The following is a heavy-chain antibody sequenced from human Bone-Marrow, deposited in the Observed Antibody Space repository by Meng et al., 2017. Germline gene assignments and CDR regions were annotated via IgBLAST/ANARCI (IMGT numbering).Heavy chain of an antibody. V-gene: IGHV3-21*01. D-gene: IGHD3-10*01. CDR2: ISSSSSYI. CDR3: ARGQKGGSGSWRLYYGMDV. CDR1: GFTFSSYS. Sequence: GESLKISCAASGFTFSSYSMNWVRQAPGKGLEWVSSISSSSSYIYYADSVKGRFTISRDNAKNSLYLQMNSLRAEDTAVYYCARGQKGGSGSWRLYYGMDVWGQGATVTVSS. J-gene: IGHJ6*02.